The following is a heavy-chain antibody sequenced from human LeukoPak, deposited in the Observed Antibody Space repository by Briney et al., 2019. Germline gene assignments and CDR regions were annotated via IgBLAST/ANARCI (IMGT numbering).Heavy chain of an antibody. CDR3: ARGPVTHEDFFGF. CDR2: IYYSGST. V-gene: IGHV4-39*07. D-gene: IGHD4-17*01. J-gene: IGHJ4*02. Sequence: SETLSLTCTVSGGSISSSSYYWGWIRQPPGKGLEWIGSIYYSGSTYYNPSLKSRVTISVDTSKNQFSLKLSSVTAADTAVYYCARGPVTHEDFFGFWGQGTLVTVSS. CDR1: GGSISSSSYY.